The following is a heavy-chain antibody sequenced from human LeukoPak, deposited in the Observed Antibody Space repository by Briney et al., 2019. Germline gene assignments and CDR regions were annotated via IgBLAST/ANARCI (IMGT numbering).Heavy chain of an antibody. D-gene: IGHD6-19*01. CDR1: GGIFSSYA. CDR3: ASGGIAVAGPEGNWFDP. Sequence: SVNVSCKASGGIFSSYAISWVRQAPGQGLEWMGRIIPILGIANYAQKFQGRVTITADKSTSTAYMELSSLRSEDTAVYYCASGGIAVAGPEGNWFDPWGQGTLVTVSS. J-gene: IGHJ5*02. CDR2: IIPILGIA. V-gene: IGHV1-69*04.